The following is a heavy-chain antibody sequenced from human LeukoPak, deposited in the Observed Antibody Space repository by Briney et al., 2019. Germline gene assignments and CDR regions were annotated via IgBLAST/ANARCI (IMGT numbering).Heavy chain of an antibody. Sequence: GRSLRLSCAASGFTFSSYGMHWVRQAPGKGLEWVAVIWYDGSNKYYADSVKGRFTISRDNSKNTLYLQMNSLRAEDTAVYYCAKEGEAIVVVPADIGGFYMDVWGKGTTVNVSS. CDR2: IWYDGSNK. J-gene: IGHJ6*03. CDR1: GFTFSSYG. V-gene: IGHV3-33*06. D-gene: IGHD2-2*01. CDR3: AKEGEAIVVVPADIGGFYMDV.